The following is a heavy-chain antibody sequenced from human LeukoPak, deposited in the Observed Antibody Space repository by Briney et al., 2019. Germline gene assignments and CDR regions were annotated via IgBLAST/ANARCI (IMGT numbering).Heavy chain of an antibody. Sequence: ASVKVSCKASGGSFSTSGFSWVRQAPGQGLEWMGWINPNSGGTNYAQKFQGRVTMTRDTSISTAYMELSRLRSDDTAVYYCARTVTMVRGVIIHYYYYYMDVWGKGTTVTVSS. CDR2: INPNSGGT. V-gene: IGHV1-2*02. CDR3: ARTVTMVRGVIIHYYYYYMDV. CDR1: GGSFSTSG. D-gene: IGHD3-10*01. J-gene: IGHJ6*03.